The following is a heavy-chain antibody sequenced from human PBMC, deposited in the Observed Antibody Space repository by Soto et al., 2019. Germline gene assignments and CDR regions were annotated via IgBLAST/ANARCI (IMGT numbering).Heavy chain of an antibody. CDR1: GGTLSSYA. Sequence: SVKVSCKASGGTLSSYAISWVRQAPGQGLEWMGGIIPIFGTANYAQKFQGRVTITADESTSTAYMELSSLRSEDTAVYYCARAGTEQLVRPYYYGMDVWGQGTTVTVSS. J-gene: IGHJ6*02. CDR2: IIPIFGTA. V-gene: IGHV1-69*13. CDR3: ARAGTEQLVRPYYYGMDV. D-gene: IGHD6-6*01.